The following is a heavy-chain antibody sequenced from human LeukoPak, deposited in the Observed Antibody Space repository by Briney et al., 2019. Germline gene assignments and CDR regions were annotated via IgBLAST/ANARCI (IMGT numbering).Heavy chain of an antibody. CDR1: GGTFSSYA. CDR2: IIPIFGTA. D-gene: IGHD6-19*01. Sequence: SVKVSCKASGGTFSSYAISWVRQAPGQGLEWMGGIIPIFGTANYAQKFQGRVTITRDTSASTAYMELSSLRSEDTAVYYCARDLDSSGMPWGQGTLVTVSS. CDR3: ARDLDSSGMP. J-gene: IGHJ4*02. V-gene: IGHV1-69*05.